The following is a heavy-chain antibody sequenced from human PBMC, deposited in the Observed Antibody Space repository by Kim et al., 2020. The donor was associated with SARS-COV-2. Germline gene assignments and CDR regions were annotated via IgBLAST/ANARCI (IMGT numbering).Heavy chain of an antibody. CDR2: ISAYNGNT. CDR3: ARGDTENYDFWSGYPGY. J-gene: IGHJ4*02. CDR1: GYTFTSYG. D-gene: IGHD3-3*01. Sequence: ASVKVSCKASGYTFTSYGISWVRQAPGQGLEWMGWISAYNGNTNYAQKLQGRVTMTTDTSTSTAYMELRSLRSDDTAVYYCARGDTENYDFWSGYPGYWGQGTLVTVSA. V-gene: IGHV1-18*01.